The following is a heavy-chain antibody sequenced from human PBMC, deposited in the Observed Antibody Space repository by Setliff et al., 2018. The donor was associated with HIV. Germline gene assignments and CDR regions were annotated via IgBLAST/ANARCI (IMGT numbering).Heavy chain of an antibody. CDR1: GFSRATDGVA. CDR3: THVNNFRSVYFAS. Sequence: SGPTLVNPTQTLTLTCDFSGFSRATDGVAVGWIRQPSGKGTEWIALIYWTDDKRYNPYLKARLTITKATTYNHVVIRMSNMAPADTATYYCTHVNNFRSVYFASWGQGTLVTVSS. J-gene: IGHJ4*02. CDR2: IYWTDDK. D-gene: IGHD1-1*01. V-gene: IGHV2-5*01.